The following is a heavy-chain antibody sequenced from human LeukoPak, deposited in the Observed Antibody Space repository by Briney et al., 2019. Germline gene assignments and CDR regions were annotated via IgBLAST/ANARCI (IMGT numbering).Heavy chain of an antibody. J-gene: IGHJ3*02. CDR1: GGSISSYY. CDR2: IYTSGST. CDR3: ARHARYDFWSGSLPDAFDI. D-gene: IGHD3-3*01. V-gene: IGHV4-4*07. Sequence: SETLSLTCTVSGGSISSYYWSWIRQPAGKGLEWIGRIYTSGSTNYNPSLKSRVTISVDASKNQFSLKLSSVTAADTAVYYCARHARYDFWSGSLPDAFDIWGQGTMVTVSS.